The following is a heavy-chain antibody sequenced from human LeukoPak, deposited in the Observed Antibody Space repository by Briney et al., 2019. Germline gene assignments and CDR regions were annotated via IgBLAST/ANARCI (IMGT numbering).Heavy chain of an antibody. D-gene: IGHD6-13*01. Sequence: GALRLSCPASGFTFSSCGMLWVRQTPGKGLEWVAFIRYDGSNKYYADSVQGRFTISRDNSKNTLYLQMNSLRPEDTAVYYCAKGVGRSSSWYRGARGDYFDYWGQGTLVTVSS. V-gene: IGHV3-30*02. CDR3: AKGVGRSSSWYRGARGDYFDY. CDR2: IRYDGSNK. CDR1: GFTFSSCG. J-gene: IGHJ4*02.